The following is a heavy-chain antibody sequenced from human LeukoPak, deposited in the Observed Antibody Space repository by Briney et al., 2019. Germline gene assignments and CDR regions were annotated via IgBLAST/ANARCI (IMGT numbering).Heavy chain of an antibody. CDR2: MNPNSGNT. V-gene: IGHV1-8*01. Sequence: ASVKVSCKASGYTFTSYDINWVRQATGQGLEWMGWMNPNSGNTSYAQKFQGRVTMTRNTSISTAYMELSSLRSEDTAVYYCARGSSSWYPFDYWGQGTLVTVSS. CDR3: ARGSSSWYPFDY. CDR1: GYTFTSYD. J-gene: IGHJ4*02. D-gene: IGHD6-13*01.